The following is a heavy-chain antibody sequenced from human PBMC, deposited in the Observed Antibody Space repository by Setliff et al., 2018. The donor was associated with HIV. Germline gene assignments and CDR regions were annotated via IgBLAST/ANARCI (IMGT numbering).Heavy chain of an antibody. V-gene: IGHV7-4-1*01. CDR3: ARDDYANTDLDF. D-gene: IGHD4-17*01. J-gene: IGHJ4*02. CDR1: GYTFNDYG. Sequence: ASVKVSCKASGYTFNDYGINWVRQAPGQGLEWMGWINPNNGNPTYAQGFTGRFVFSSDTSVRTAYLQIVGLKAEDTAVYFCARDDYANTDLDFWGPGTLVTVSS. CDR2: INPNNGNP.